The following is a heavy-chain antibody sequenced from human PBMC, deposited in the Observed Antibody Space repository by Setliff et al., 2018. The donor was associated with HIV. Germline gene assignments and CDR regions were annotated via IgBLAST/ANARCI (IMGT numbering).Heavy chain of an antibody. Sequence: GGSLRLSCAASGFTFSSYSMNWVRQAPGKGLEWVSSISSSSSYIYYANSVKGRFTISRDNAKNSLYLQMNSLRAEDTAVYYCARDVDYDFTFFDYWGQGTLVTVSS. CDR3: ARDVDYDFTFFDY. V-gene: IGHV3-21*01. D-gene: IGHD3-22*01. CDR1: GFTFSSYS. CDR2: ISSSSSYI. J-gene: IGHJ4*02.